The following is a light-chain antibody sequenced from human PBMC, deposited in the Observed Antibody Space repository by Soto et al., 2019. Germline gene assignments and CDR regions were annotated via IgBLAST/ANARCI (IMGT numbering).Light chain of an antibody. CDR1: QSVSSN. CDR2: GAS. V-gene: IGKV3-15*01. Sequence: EIVLTQSPATLSVSPGERATLSCRASQSVSSNLAWYQQKPGQAPRLLIYGASTRATGIPARFSGSWSGTEFTLTISSLQSEDFAVYYCQLYDNWPPWTFGQGTKVEIK. J-gene: IGKJ1*01. CDR3: QLYDNWPPWT.